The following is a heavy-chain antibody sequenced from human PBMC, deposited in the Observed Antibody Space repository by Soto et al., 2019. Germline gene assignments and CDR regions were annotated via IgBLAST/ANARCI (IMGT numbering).Heavy chain of an antibody. CDR1: GFSLSTGGMC. Sequence: SGPTLVNPTQTLTLTCAFSGFSLSTGGMCVSWIRQPPGKALEWLALIDCDDTKYYSTSLKSRLTISKDTSKNQLALTMTNMGPVDTAMYYCARTLVGATHISHSYFDCWGQGTLVTVSS. V-gene: IGHV2-70*01. J-gene: IGHJ4*02. CDR3: ARTLVGATHISHSYFDC. CDR2: IDCDDTK. D-gene: IGHD1-26*01.